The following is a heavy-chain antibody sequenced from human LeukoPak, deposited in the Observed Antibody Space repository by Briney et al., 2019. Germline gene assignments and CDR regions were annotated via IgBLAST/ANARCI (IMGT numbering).Heavy chain of an antibody. Sequence: APLTPSCKASRYTFTTYYIHWVRHAPGHRLEWRGMINPSDDSTTYGQKFQGRVTITRDTSRSKVYMELSSLTYEDTAVYYGARDRSYSHRGDYFDYWGQGTLVTVSS. CDR2: INPSDDST. J-gene: IGHJ4*02. V-gene: IGHV1-46*01. CDR3: ARDRSYSHRGDYFDY. CDR1: RYTFTTYY. D-gene: IGHD4-11*01.